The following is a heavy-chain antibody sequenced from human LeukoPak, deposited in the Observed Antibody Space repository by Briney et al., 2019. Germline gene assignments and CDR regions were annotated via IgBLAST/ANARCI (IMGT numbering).Heavy chain of an antibody. Sequence: SGTLSLTCTVSGGSIHSYFWGWFRQTPGKGLEWIGYVYSNGITDYNPSFKSRGSISVDRTKNQFSLNLNSVTAADTAVYYCARHRGGRFTESYCDYWGQGILVTVSS. CDR2: VYSNGIT. J-gene: IGHJ4*02. CDR3: ARHRGGRFTESYCDY. D-gene: IGHD3-10*01. CDR1: GGSIHSYF. V-gene: IGHV4-59*08.